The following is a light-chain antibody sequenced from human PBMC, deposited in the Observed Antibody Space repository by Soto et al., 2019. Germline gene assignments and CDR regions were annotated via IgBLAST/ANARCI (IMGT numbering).Light chain of an antibody. CDR3: GTWNSSLSAGAV. CDR2: DDS. Sequence: SYVLTQPPSVSVAPGQTAKITCGGNSIGSKSVHWYQQKAGQAPVLVVHDDSDRPSGIPERFSGSKSGTSATLGITGLQTGDEADYYCGTWNSSLSAGAVFGGGTKLTVL. CDR1: SIGSKS. J-gene: IGLJ2*01. V-gene: IGLV3-21*02.